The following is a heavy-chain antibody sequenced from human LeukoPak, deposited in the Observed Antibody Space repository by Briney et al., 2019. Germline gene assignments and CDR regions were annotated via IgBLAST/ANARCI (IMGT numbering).Heavy chain of an antibody. V-gene: IGHV3-48*01. D-gene: IGHD6-13*01. J-gene: IGHJ4*02. CDR3: ARGVIAAGGNDFDY. CDR2: ISSSSSTM. Sequence: GGSLRLSCAASGFSFSDYSMSWVRQAPGKGLEWVSYISSSSSTMYYADSVKGRFSISRDNAKKSLYLQMNSLRAEDTAVYYCARGVIAAGGNDFDYWGQGTLVTVSS. CDR1: GFSFSDYS.